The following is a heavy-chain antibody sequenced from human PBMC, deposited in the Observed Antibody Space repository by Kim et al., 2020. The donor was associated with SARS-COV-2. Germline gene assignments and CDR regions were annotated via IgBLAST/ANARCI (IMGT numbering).Heavy chain of an antibody. V-gene: IGHV4-59*13. CDR2: IYYSGGA. Sequence: SETLSLTCTVSGGSINYYWSWIRQPPGKGLEWIGYIYYSGGADYNPSLKSRATISVDMVKKQIYLKLSSVTAVDTAVYFWARGEQWQVFDYWGQGTLVTVSA. CDR1: GGSINYY. D-gene: IGHD6-19*01. J-gene: IGHJ4*02. CDR3: ARGEQWQVFDY.